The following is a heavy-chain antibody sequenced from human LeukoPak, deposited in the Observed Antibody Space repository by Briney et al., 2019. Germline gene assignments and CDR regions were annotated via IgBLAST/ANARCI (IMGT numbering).Heavy chain of an antibody. Sequence: LRASVKVSCKASGGTFSRYAIGWVRQAPGQGLEWMGGIIPIFGTANYARKFQGRVTITTDESTSTAYMELSSLRSEDTAVYYCASGAYYYDSSGYYYFDYWGQGTLVTVSS. J-gene: IGHJ4*02. CDR1: GGTFSRYA. V-gene: IGHV1-69*05. D-gene: IGHD3-22*01. CDR3: ASGAYYYDSSGYYYFDY. CDR2: IIPIFGTA.